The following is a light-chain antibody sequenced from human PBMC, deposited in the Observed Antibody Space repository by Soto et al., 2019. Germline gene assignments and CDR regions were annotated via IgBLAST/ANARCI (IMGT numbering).Light chain of an antibody. V-gene: IGKV3-11*01. Sequence: EIVMTQSPATLSVSPGEGATLSCRASQGIGDTLAWYQQKPGQAPRLLIYDASNRATGIPARFSGSGSGTDFTLTINSLEPEDFAVYYCQQRSNWPSITFGQGTRLEIK. CDR1: QGIGDT. CDR2: DAS. CDR3: QQRSNWPSIT. J-gene: IGKJ5*01.